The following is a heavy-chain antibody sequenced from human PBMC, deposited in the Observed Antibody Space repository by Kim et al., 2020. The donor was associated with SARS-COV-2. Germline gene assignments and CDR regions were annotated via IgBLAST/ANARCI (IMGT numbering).Heavy chain of an antibody. D-gene: IGHD2-2*01. CDR2: ISSSSSYI. J-gene: IGHJ4*02. V-gene: IGHV3-21*01. Sequence: GGSLRLSCAASGFTFSSYSMNWVRQAPGKGLEWVSSISSSSSYIYYADSVKGRFTISRDNAKNSLYLQMNSLRAEDTAVYYCARVLRCSSTSCYRGFDYWGQGTLVTVSS. CDR1: GFTFSSYS. CDR3: ARVLRCSSTSCYRGFDY.